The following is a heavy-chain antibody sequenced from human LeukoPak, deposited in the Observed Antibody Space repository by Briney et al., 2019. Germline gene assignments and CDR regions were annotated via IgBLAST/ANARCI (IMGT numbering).Heavy chain of an antibody. CDR1: GGTFSSYA. Sequence: AASVKVSCKASGGTFSSYAISWVRQAPGQGLEWMGRIIPILGIANYAQKFQGRVTITADKSTSTAYMELSSLRSEDTAVYYCATGSLRYGGDFKHWGQGTLVTVSS. CDR2: IIPILGIA. V-gene: IGHV1-69*04. CDR3: ATGSLRYGGDFKH. D-gene: IGHD2-21*02. J-gene: IGHJ1*01.